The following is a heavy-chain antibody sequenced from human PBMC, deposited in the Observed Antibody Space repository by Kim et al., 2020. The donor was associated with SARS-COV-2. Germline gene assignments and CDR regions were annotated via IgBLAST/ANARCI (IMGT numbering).Heavy chain of an antibody. J-gene: IGHJ6*02. Sequence: ADSVKGRLTIPRDISKNTLYLQMNSLRAEDTAVYYCARPRRLYYYCGMDVWGQGTTVTVSS. V-gene: IGHV3-30*01. CDR3: ARPRRLYYYCGMDV.